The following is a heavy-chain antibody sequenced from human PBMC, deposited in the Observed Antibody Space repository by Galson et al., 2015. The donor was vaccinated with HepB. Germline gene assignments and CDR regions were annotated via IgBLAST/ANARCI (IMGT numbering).Heavy chain of an antibody. V-gene: IGHV1-58*01. J-gene: IGHJ6*02. CDR3: AADRRDYGDYAANYYYYGMDV. Sequence: SVKVPCKASGFTFTSSAVQWVRQARGQRLEWIGWIVVGSGNTNYAQKFQERVTITRDMSTSTAYMELSSLRSEDTAVYYCAADRRDYGDYAANYYYYGMDVWGQGTTVTVSS. CDR2: IVVGSGNT. D-gene: IGHD4-17*01. CDR1: GFTFTSSA.